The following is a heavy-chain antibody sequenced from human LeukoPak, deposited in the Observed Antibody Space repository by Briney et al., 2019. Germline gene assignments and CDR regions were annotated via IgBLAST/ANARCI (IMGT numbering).Heavy chain of an antibody. J-gene: IGHJ6*03. CDR3: ARVVGSSLTYYYYYMDV. V-gene: IGHV4-38-2*02. Sequence: SETLSLTCTVSGYSISSGYYWGWIRQPPGKGLEWIGSIYHSGSTYYNPSLKSRVTISVDTSKNQFPLKLSSVTAADTAVYYCARVVGSSLTYYYYYMDVWGKGTTVTVSS. CDR1: GYSISSGYY. D-gene: IGHD6-6*01. CDR2: IYHSGST.